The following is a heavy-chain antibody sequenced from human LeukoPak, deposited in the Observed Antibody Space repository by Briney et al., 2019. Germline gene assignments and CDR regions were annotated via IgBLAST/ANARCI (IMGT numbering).Heavy chain of an antibody. D-gene: IGHD1-26*01. V-gene: IGHV4-38-2*02. J-gene: IGHJ4*02. CDR3: ARVGIDSGSFADFDY. Sequence: SETLSRTCTVSGYSISSDYYWGWIRQPPGKGLEWIGSIYHSGSTYYNPSLKIRVTIAVDTSKDQFSLKLSSVTAADTAVYFCARVGIDSGSFADFDYWGQGTLVTVSS. CDR2: IYHSGST. CDR1: GYSISSDYY.